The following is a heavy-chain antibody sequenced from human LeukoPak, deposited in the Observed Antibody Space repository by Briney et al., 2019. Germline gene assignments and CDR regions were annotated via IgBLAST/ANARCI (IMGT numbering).Heavy chain of an antibody. V-gene: IGHV1-69*13. D-gene: IGHD3-22*01. CDR1: GGTFSSYA. CDR3: ARVSDYYDSSGYYMIFDY. CDR2: IIPIFGTA. J-gene: IGHJ4*02. Sequence: PVKVSCKASGGTFSSYAISWVRQAPGQGLEWMGGIIPIFGTANYAQKFQGRVTITADESTSTAYMELSSLRSEDTAVYYCARVSDYYDSSGYYMIFDYWGQGTLVTVSS.